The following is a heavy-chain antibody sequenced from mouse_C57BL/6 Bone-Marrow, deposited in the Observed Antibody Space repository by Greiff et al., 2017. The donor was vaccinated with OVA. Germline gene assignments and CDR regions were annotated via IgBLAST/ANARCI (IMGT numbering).Heavy chain of an antibody. J-gene: IGHJ1*03. V-gene: IGHV7-1*01. D-gene: IGHD2-4*01. CDR1: GFTFSDFY. Sequence: EVMLVESGGGLVQSGRSLRLSCATSGFTFSDFYMEWVRQAPGKGLEWIAASRNKANDYTTEYSASVKGRFIVSRDTSQSILYLQMNALRAEDTAIYYCARAPYDYNRYFDVWGTGTTVTVSS. CDR3: ARAPYDYNRYFDV. CDR2: SRNKANDYTT.